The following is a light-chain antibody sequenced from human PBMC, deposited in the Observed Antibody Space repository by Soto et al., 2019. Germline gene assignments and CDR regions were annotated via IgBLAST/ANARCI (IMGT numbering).Light chain of an antibody. CDR1: SSDVGGYNY. J-gene: IGLJ2*01. CDR3: SSYTSSPVV. V-gene: IGLV2-14*01. CDR2: DVN. Sequence: QSALTQPASVSGSPRQSITISCTGTSSDVGGYNYVSWYQQHPGKAPKLMIYDVNNRPSGVSNRFSGSKSGNTASLTSSGLQAEDEADYYCSSYTSSPVVFGGGTKLTVL.